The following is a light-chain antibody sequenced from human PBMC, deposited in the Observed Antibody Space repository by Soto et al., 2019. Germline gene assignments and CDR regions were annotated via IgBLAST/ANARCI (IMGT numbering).Light chain of an antibody. J-gene: IGKJ2*01. Sequence: DIVMTQSPDSLAVSLGERATINCKSSQSVLYSSNNRDYLAWYQQKPGQPPNLLIYWASTRESGVPDRFSGSGSGTEFTLTISSLQPDDFATYYCQQYNSYPYTFGQGTKLEIK. V-gene: IGKV4-1*01. CDR3: QQYNSYPYT. CDR1: QSVLYSSNNRDY. CDR2: WAS.